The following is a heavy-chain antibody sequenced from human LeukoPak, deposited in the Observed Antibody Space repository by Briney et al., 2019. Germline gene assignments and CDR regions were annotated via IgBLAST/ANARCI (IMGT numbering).Heavy chain of an antibody. Sequence: ASVKVSCKASGYTFSRYGISWVRQAPGQGVEWMGWISGYNGHTKYAQKVQGRVTMSTDTSTSTVYMELRSLISDDTGVYYCARGQTNRLLWVGELVSNINPFDYWGQGTLVTVSS. J-gene: IGHJ4*02. CDR1: GYTFSRYG. CDR3: ARGQTNRLLWVGELVSNINPFDY. V-gene: IGHV1-18*01. D-gene: IGHD3-10*01. CDR2: ISGYNGHT.